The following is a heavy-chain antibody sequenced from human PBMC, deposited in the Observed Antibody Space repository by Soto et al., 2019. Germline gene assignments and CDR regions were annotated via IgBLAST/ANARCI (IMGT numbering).Heavy chain of an antibody. CDR2: IYWDDDK. D-gene: IGHD6-19*01. V-gene: IGHV2-5*02. CDR3: AHRLGSSGCYNRYYGMDV. CDR1: GFSLSTSGVG. J-gene: IGHJ6*02. Sequence: QITLKESGPTLVKPTQTLTLTCTFSGFSLSTSGVGVGWIRQPPGKALEWLALIYWDDDKRCSPSLKSRLTITNDTSTNQVVLTMTNLDPEDTATYYCAHRLGSSGCYNRYYGMDVWGQGTTVTVSS.